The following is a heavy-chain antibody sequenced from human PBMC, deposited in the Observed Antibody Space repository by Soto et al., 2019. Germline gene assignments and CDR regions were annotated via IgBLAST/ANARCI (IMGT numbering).Heavy chain of an antibody. CDR2: MNPNSGNT. D-gene: IGHD2-2*01. Sequence: ASVKVSCKASGYTFTSYDINWVRQATGQGLEWMGWMNPNSGNTGYAQKIQGRVTMTRNTSISTAYMELSSLRSEDTAVYYCAIVVPAAMPGNDYWGQGTLVTVSS. CDR1: GYTFTSYD. J-gene: IGHJ4*02. CDR3: AIVVPAAMPGNDY. V-gene: IGHV1-8*01.